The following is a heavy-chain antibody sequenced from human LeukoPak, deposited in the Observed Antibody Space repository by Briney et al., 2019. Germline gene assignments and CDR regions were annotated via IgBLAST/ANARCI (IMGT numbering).Heavy chain of an antibody. J-gene: IGHJ6*03. CDR3: ARGGLVPNYYYYYYMDV. D-gene: IGHD2-2*01. Sequence: TSETLSLTCAVYGGSFSGYYWSWIRQPPGKGLEWIGEINHSGSTNYNLSLKSRVTISVDTSRNQFSLKLSSVTAADTAVYYCARGGLVPNYYYYYYMDVWGKGTTVTVSS. V-gene: IGHV4-34*01. CDR1: GGSFSGYY. CDR2: INHSGST.